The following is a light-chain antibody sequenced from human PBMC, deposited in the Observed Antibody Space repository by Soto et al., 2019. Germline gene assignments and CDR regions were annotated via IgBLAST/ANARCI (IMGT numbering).Light chain of an antibody. CDR3: CSYAGDYTRV. J-gene: IGLJ2*01. CDR1: SSDVGGYDY. Sequence: QSALTQPRSVSGSPGQSVTISCTGTSSDVGGYDYVTWYQQHPGKAPKLMIYDVSERPSGVPDRFSASKSGNTASLTISGLQAEDEADYYCCSYAGDYTRVFGGGTKLTVL. CDR2: DVS. V-gene: IGLV2-11*01.